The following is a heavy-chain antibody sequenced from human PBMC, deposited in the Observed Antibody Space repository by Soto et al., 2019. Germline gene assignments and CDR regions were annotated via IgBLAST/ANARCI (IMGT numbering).Heavy chain of an antibody. CDR3: ARGTGPGSFLIDY. D-gene: IGHD3-10*01. CDR1: GFIFSNYA. Sequence: QVQLVESGGGVVQPGRSLRLSCATSGFIFSNYAMHWVRQALGQGLEWVALIWSDGSYDNYAESVKGRFTISRDNSKNTLYVQMNSLRVEDTAVYFCARGTGPGSFLIDYWGQGTLVTVSS. CDR2: IWSDGSYD. V-gene: IGHV3-33*01. J-gene: IGHJ4*02.